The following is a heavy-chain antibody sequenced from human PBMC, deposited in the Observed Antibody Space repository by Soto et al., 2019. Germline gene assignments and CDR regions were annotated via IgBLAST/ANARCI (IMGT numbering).Heavy chain of an antibody. CDR1: GFTFTNAW. J-gene: IGHJ4*02. Sequence: GGSLRLSCAASGFTFTNAWMSWVRQAPGKGLEWVGRIKTTTDGGTTDYAAPVKGRFTVSRDDSENTWYLQMNSLRAEDTAVYYCAKPLYDRSGYPEPWGQGTLVTVSS. CDR3: AKPLYDRSGYPEP. CDR2: IKTTTDGGTT. D-gene: IGHD3-22*01. V-gene: IGHV3-15*01.